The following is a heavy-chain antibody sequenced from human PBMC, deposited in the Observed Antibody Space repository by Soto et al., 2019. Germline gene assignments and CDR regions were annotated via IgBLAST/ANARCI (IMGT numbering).Heavy chain of an antibody. D-gene: IGHD4-17*01. CDR3: ARDPRTPTTVTPTDDAFDI. CDR1: GGSISSYY. J-gene: IGHJ3*02. V-gene: IGHV4-59*08. Sequence: QVQLQESGPGLVKPSETLSLTCTVSGGSISSYYWSWIRQPPGKGLEWIGYIYYSGSTNYNPSLKSRVTISVDTSKNQFSLKLSSVTAADTAVYYCARDPRTPTTVTPTDDAFDIWGQGTMVTVSS. CDR2: IYYSGST.